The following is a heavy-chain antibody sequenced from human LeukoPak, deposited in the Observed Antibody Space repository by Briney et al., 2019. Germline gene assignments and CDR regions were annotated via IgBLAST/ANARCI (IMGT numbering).Heavy chain of an antibody. D-gene: IGHD1-26*01. CDR3: ARSRGSYYGGFDYLDY. CDR2: IYPGDSDT. CDR1: GYSFTSYW. V-gene: IGHV5-51*01. Sequence: GESLKISCKGSGYSFTSYWIGWVRQMPGKGLEWMGIIYPGDSDTRYSPSFQGQVTISADKSISTAYLQWSSLKASDTAMYYCARSRGSYYGGFDYLDYWGQGTLVTVSS. J-gene: IGHJ4*02.